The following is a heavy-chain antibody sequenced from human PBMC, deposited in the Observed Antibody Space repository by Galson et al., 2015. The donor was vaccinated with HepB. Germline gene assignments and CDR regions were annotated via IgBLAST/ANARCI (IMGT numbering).Heavy chain of an antibody. J-gene: IGHJ4*02. Sequence: SLRLSCAASGFTFSDYYMSWIRQAPGKGLEWVSYISSSGSTIYYADSVKGRFTISRDNAKNSLYLQMNSLRAEDTAVYYCARGSPLPFVHPYSTWQSGLFDYWGQGTLVTVSS. CDR1: GFTFSDYY. CDR2: ISSSGSTI. D-gene: IGHD2-15*01. CDR3: ARGSPLPFVHPYSTWQSGLFDY. V-gene: IGHV3-11*01.